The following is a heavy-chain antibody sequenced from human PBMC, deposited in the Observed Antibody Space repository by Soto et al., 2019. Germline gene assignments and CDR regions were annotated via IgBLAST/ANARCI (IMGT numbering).Heavy chain of an antibody. V-gene: IGHV2-5*02. D-gene: IGHD6-13*01. CDR1: GFSLSTSGVG. CDR2: IYWDDDK. CDR3: AQQAAGTAHFDY. Sequence: QITLKESGPTLVKPTQTLTLTCTFSGFSLSTSGVGVGWIRQPPGKALEWLALIYWDDDKRYSPSLKSRLTITKDTSKNQVVLTMTNMDPVDTAIYYCAQQAAGTAHFDYWGQGTLVTVSS. J-gene: IGHJ4*02.